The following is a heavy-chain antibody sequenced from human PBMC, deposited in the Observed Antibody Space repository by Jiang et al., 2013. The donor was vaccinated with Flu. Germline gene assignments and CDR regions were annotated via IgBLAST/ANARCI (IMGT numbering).Heavy chain of an antibody. J-gene: IGHJ4*02. CDR2: ISYDGSNK. CDR1: GFTFSSYA. D-gene: IGHD2-15*01. CDR3: ARGLLKNIVVVVAATPGVDY. Sequence: QLVESGGGVVQPGRSLRLSCAASGFTFSSYAMHWVRQAPGKGLEWVAVISYDGSNKYYADSVKGRFTISRDNSENTLYLRMNSLRAEDTAVYYCARGLLKNIVVVVAATPGVDYWGQGTLVTVSS. V-gene: IGHV3-30-3*01.